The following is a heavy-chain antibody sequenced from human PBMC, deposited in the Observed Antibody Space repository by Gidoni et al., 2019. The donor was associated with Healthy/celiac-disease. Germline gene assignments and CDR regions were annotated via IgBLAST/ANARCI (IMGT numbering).Heavy chain of an antibody. Sequence: QVQLVESGGGVVQPGRSLRLSCAASGFTFSSYGMHWVRQAPGKGLEWVAVISYDGSNKYYADSVKGRFTISRDNSKNTLYLQMNSLRAEDTAVYYCAKETDILTGYSFDYWGQGTLVTVSS. CDR1: GFTFSSYG. J-gene: IGHJ4*02. CDR3: AKETDILTGYSFDY. D-gene: IGHD3-9*01. CDR2: ISYDGSNK. V-gene: IGHV3-30*18.